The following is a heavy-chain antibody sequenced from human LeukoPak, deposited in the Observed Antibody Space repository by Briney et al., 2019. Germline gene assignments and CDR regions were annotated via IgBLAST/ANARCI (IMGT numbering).Heavy chain of an antibody. CDR1: GLTFSSCA. Sequence: GGSLRLSCAASGLTFSSCAMTWVRQAPKGLEWVSGISGSGGSTYYADSVKGRFTISRDNSKNTVCLQMNSLRAEDTAVYYCAKARNDYGDYGSEYWGQGTLVTVSS. D-gene: IGHD4-17*01. CDR3: AKARNDYGDYGSEY. J-gene: IGHJ4*02. CDR2: ISGSGGST. V-gene: IGHV3-23*01.